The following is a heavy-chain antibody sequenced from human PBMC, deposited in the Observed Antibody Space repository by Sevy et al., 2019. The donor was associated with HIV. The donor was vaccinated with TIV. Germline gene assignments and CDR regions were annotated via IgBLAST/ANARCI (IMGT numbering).Heavy chain of an antibody. D-gene: IGHD2-2*01. CDR1: GGSFSGYY. CDR2: INHSGST. CDR3: ARSPPVVVVPGAPSWFDP. V-gene: IGHV4-34*01. Sequence: SETLSLTCAVHGGSFSGYYWSWIRQPPGKGLEWIGEINHSGSTNYNPSPKSRVTISVDTSKKQFSLKLSSVTAADTAVYYCARSPPVVVVPGAPSWFDPWGQGTMVTVSS. J-gene: IGHJ5*02.